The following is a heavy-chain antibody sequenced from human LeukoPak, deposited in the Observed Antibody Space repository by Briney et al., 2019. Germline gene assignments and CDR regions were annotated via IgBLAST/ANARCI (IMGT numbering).Heavy chain of an antibody. CDR3: ARSGPSGYDAYYYYYYGMDV. V-gene: IGHV1-3*01. D-gene: IGHD5-12*01. Sequence: GASVKVSCKASGYTFTSYAMHWVRQAPGQGLEWMGWINAGNGNTKYSQKFQGRVTITRDTSASTAYMELSSLRSEDTAVYYCARSGPSGYDAYYYYYYGMDVWGQGTTVTVSS. CDR1: GYTFTSYA. CDR2: INAGNGNT. J-gene: IGHJ6*02.